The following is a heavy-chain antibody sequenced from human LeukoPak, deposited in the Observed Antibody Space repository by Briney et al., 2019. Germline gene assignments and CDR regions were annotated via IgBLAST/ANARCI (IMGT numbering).Heavy chain of an antibody. CDR3: ARIGRRPSDAFDI. CDR1: GYTFTNFY. Sequence: EASVKVSCKASGYTFTNFYMHWVRQAPGQGPEWMGRIDPSGGSTNYAQKFQGRVIMTRDTSTSTVYMELSSLRSEDTAVYYCARIGRRPSDAFDIWGRGTVVTVSS. J-gene: IGHJ3*02. D-gene: IGHD1-1*01. CDR2: IDPSGGST. V-gene: IGHV1-46*01.